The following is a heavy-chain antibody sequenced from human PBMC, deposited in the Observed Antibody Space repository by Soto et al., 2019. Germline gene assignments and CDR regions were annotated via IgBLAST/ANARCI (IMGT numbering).Heavy chain of an antibody. CDR2: IYSNGDT. J-gene: IGHJ6*02. V-gene: IGHV4-31*03. D-gene: IGHD6-6*01. Sequence: SETLSLTCSVSSDSMNSGGYYWSWIRQHPGKGLEWIGYIYSNGDTYYNPSLKSRVTISVDTSKNQFSLNLTSVTAADTAVYYCARRGGSSSGYYYYAMDVWGRGTTVTVSS. CDR1: SDSMNSGGYY. CDR3: ARRGGSSSGYYYYAMDV.